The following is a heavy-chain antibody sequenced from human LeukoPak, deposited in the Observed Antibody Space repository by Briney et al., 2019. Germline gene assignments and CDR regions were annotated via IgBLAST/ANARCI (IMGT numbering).Heavy chain of an antibody. CDR1: GGSISSYY. Sequence: PSETLSLTCTVSGGSISSYYWSWIRQPPGKGLEWIGYIYYSGSTNYNPSLKSRVTISVDTSKNQFSLKLSSVTAADTAVYYCARKEQWLETGWFDPWGQGTLVTVSS. D-gene: IGHD6-19*01. J-gene: IGHJ5*02. CDR3: ARKEQWLETGWFDP. CDR2: IYYSGST. V-gene: IGHV4-59*01.